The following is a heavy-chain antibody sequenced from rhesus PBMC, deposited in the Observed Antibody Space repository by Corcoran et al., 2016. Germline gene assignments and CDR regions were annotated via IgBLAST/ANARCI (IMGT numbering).Heavy chain of an antibody. CDR1: GYTFTDYY. V-gene: IGHV1S2*01. Sequence: QVQLVQSGAEVKKPGSSVKVSCKASGYTFTDYYMHWVRQAPRQGLEWMGWINPYNGNPKYAQKFQGRVTMPRDTWTSTSYMELSSLRSEDTAVYYCASGSSYVQDWYFDLWGPGTPITISS. CDR3: ASGSSYVQDWYFDL. D-gene: IGHD4-29*01. CDR2: INPYNGNP. J-gene: IGHJ2*01.